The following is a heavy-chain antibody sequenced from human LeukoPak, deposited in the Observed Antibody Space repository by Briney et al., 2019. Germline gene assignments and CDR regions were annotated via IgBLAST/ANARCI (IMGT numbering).Heavy chain of an antibody. J-gene: IGHJ4*02. CDR2: ISAYNGNT. Sequence: ASVKVSCKASGYTFTSYYMHWVRQAPGQGLEWMGWISAYNGNTNYAQKLQGRVTMTTDTSTSTAYMELRSLRSDDTAVYYCARDKFSAYYYDSSGFQPFDYWGQGTLVTVSS. D-gene: IGHD3-22*01. CDR1: GYTFTSYY. CDR3: ARDKFSAYYYDSSGFQPFDY. V-gene: IGHV1-18*04.